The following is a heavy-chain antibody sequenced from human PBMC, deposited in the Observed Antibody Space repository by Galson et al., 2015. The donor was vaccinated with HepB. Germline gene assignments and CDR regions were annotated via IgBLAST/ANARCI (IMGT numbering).Heavy chain of an antibody. J-gene: IGHJ4*02. Sequence: SLRLSCAASGFTFSSYSMNWVRQAPGKGLEWVSSISSSSSYIYYADSVKGRFTISRDNAKNSLYLQMNSLRAEDTAVYYCARVEYYYDRSGYWNFDYWGQGTLVTVSS. V-gene: IGHV3-21*01. CDR2: ISSSSSYI. D-gene: IGHD3-22*01. CDR3: ARVEYYYDRSGYWNFDY. CDR1: GFTFSSYS.